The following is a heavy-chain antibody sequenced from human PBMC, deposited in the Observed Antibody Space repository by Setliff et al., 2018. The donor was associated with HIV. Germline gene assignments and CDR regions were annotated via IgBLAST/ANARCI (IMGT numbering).Heavy chain of an antibody. D-gene: IGHD6-19*01. CDR2: IYQSGSI. Sequence: SSETLSLTCAASGYSINSGFSRAWIRQPPGQGPQWIGSIYQSGSIYYNPSLQSRVTISVDSSKKQFSLNLFSVTAADTAVYYCARPRRVRSRAWYWFDIWGQGTLVTVSS. CDR1: GYSINSGFS. V-gene: IGHV4-38-2*01. J-gene: IGHJ5*02. CDR3: ARPRRVRSRAWYWFDI.